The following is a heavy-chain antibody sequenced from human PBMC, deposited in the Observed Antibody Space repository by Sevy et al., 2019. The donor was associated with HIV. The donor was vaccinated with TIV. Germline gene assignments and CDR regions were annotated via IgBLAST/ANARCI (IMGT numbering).Heavy chain of an antibody. J-gene: IGHJ3*02. CDR2: IWYDGSNK. V-gene: IGHV3-33*01. D-gene: IGHD5-12*01. CDR1: GFTFSSYG. CDR3: ARVPQRGDAFDI. Sequence: GGSLRLSCAASGFTFSSYGMHWVRQAPGKGLEWVAVIWYDGSNKYYQDSVKGRFTISRDNSKKTLYLQMNSLRAEDTAVYYCARVPQRGDAFDIWGQGTMVTVSS.